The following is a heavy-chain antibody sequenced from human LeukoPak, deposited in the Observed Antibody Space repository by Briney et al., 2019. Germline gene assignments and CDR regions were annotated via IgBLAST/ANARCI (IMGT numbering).Heavy chain of an antibody. CDR2: IDSGYCHI. CDR3: ARGPLFSSTSCYWCYYYCYMDV. Sequence: PGGSLRLFCAASGFIFSNSAMNWVRQAPGRGLEWVSSIDSGYCHIYYADSEKGRFTISRDNAKNSVYLQMHSLRAEDTAAYYCARGPLFSSTSCYWCYYYCYMDVWGKGTTVTVSS. J-gene: IGHJ6*03. D-gene: IGHD2-2*01. CDR1: GFIFSNSA. V-gene: IGHV3-21*01.